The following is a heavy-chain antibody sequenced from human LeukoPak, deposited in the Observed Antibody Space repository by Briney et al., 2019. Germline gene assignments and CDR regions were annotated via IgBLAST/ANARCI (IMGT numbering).Heavy chain of an antibody. V-gene: IGHV4-34*01. CDR2: INHSGST. CDR1: GGSFSGYY. J-gene: IGHJ4*02. D-gene: IGHD6-13*01. Sequence: SETLSLTCAVYGGSFSGYYWSWIRQPPGKGLEWIGEINHSGSTNYNPSLKSRVTISVDTSKNQFSLKLSSVTAADTAVYYCASGPGNSSSWHRAFDYWGQGTLVTVSS. CDR3: ASGPGNSSSWHRAFDY.